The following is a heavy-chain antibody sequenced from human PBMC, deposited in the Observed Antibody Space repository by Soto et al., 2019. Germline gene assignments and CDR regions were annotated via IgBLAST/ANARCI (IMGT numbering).Heavy chain of an antibody. J-gene: IGHJ4*02. V-gene: IGHV1-69*13. CDR3: ARDRAGYYSHFVY. CDR1: RGTFTNYA. Sequence: ASVKVSCKALRGTFTNYAFSWVRQAPGQGLEWMGGIMPFFGSGNYAQKFQGRINITADESTSSVYLELTSLRSEDTAVYYCARDRAGYYSHFVYWGQGTLVTVSS. CDR2: IMPFFGSG. D-gene: IGHD3-22*01.